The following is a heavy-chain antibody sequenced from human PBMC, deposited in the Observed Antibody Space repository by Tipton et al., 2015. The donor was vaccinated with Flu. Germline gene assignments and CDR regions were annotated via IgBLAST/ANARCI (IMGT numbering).Heavy chain of an antibody. CDR1: GDSVSTNSGA. J-gene: IGHJ6*02. CDR2: TYYRSKWYN. D-gene: IGHD5-12*01. V-gene: IGHV6-1*01. CDR3: ARETGHSDNSYYYGMDV. Sequence: LVQPSQTLSLTCAISGDSVSTNSGAWNWIRQSPSRGLEWLGRTYYRSKWYNDYAVSVKSRITINPDTSKNQLSLQLNSVTPEDTAVYFCARETGHSDNSYYYGMDVWGRGTTVTVSS.